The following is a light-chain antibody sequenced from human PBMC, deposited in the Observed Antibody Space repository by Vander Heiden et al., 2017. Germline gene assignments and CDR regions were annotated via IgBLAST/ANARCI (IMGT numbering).Light chain of an antibody. CDR1: QSVSSSY. CDR3: QQYGSSPWT. J-gene: IGKJ1*01. V-gene: IGKV3-20*01. CDR2: GAS. Sequence: EIVLTQSPGTLSLSPGERATLSCRASQSVSSSYLAWYQQKPSQAPRLLIYGASSRATGIPDRFSGSGSGTDFTLTISRLEPEDFAVYYCQQYGSSPWTFGQGTKVETK.